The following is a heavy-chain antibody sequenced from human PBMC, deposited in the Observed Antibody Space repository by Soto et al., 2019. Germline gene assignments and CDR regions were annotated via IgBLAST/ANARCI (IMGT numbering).Heavy chain of an antibody. J-gene: IGHJ6*02. D-gene: IGHD6-19*01. CDR3: SRFIMVGGWFDPNYYHGMDV. CDR2: ISVYNGNT. CDR1: GYTFSNYG. V-gene: IGHV1-18*01. Sequence: QVQLVQSGAEVKKPGASVTVSCKTSGYTFSNYGINWVRQAPGQGLEWMGWISVYNGNTNYAHTVQGRGTMNKDTSTGTVYVELRSLKSDDTAIYYCSRFIMVGGWFDPNYYHGMDVWGQGTTVTVSS.